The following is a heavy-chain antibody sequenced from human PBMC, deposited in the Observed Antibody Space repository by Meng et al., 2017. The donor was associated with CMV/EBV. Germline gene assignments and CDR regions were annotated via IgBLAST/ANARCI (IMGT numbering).Heavy chain of an antibody. Sequence: GGSLRPSCAASGSTFSSYAMHRVRQAPGKGLEWVAVISYDGSNKYYADSVKGRFTISRDNSKNTLYLQMNSLRAEDTAVYYCARDYYGGNSDDAFDIWGQGTMVTVSS. J-gene: IGHJ3*02. V-gene: IGHV3-30-3*01. CDR2: ISYDGSNK. CDR3: ARDYYGGNSDDAFDI. CDR1: GSTFSSYA. D-gene: IGHD4-23*01.